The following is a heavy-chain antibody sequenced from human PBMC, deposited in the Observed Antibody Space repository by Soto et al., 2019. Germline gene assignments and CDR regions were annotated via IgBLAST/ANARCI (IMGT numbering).Heavy chain of an antibody. Sequence: PGGSLRLSCAASGFTFSTYWMHWVRQAPGRGLVWVSRINSDGSSTSYADSVKGRFTISRDNAKNTLYLQMNSLRAEDTAVYYCARVYCSSTSCYTFYFDYWGQGTLVTVSS. V-gene: IGHV3-74*01. D-gene: IGHD2-2*02. J-gene: IGHJ4*02. CDR3: ARVYCSSTSCYTFYFDY. CDR2: INSDGSST. CDR1: GFTFSTYW.